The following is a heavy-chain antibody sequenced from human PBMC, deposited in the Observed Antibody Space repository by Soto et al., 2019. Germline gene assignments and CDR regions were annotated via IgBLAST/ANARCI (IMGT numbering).Heavy chain of an antibody. CDR3: ARGATTVEHFYYYGMDV. V-gene: IGHV4-34*01. Sequence: SETLSLTCAVYGGSFSGYFWSWIRQPPTKGLEWIGEISHNGGTTYNPSLKSRVTISIDTSKNQFSLRLSSVSAADTAVYYCARGATTVEHFYYYGMDVWGQGTTVTISS. D-gene: IGHD4-17*01. CDR2: ISHNGGT. J-gene: IGHJ6*02. CDR1: GGSFSGYF.